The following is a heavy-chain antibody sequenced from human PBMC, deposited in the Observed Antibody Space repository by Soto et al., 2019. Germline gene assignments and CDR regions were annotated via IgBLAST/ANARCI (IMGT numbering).Heavy chain of an antibody. V-gene: IGHV3-7*04. CDR2: IKKDGSET. J-gene: IGHJ3*02. D-gene: IGHD2-15*01. Sequence: EVQLVESGGGLVQPGGSLWLSCAASGFTFTSHWMTWVRQAPGKGLEWVANIKKDGSETHYVDSVKGRFTISRDNAKNEVYLQMNSLRAEDTAMFYCVRNSGYCSHVGCQGDAYDIWGQGTMVTVSS. CDR1: GFTFTSHW. CDR3: VRNSGYCSHVGCQGDAYDI.